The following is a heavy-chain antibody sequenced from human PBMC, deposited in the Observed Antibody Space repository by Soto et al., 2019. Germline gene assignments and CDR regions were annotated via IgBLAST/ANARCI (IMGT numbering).Heavy chain of an antibody. D-gene: IGHD3-22*01. J-gene: IGHJ6*02. CDR2: IIPIFGTA. Sequence: SVKVSCKASGGTFSSYAISWVRQAPGQGLEWMGGIIPIFGTANYAQKFQGRVTITADESTSTAYMELSSLRSEDTAVYYCARSRLTYYFDSSGYLAFYIWGQGTTVTVSS. V-gene: IGHV1-69*13. CDR1: GGTFSSYA. CDR3: ARSRLTYYFDSSGYLAFYI.